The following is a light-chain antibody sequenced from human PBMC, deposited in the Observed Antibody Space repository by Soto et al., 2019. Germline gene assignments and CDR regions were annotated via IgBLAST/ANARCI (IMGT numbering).Light chain of an antibody. J-gene: IGKJ4*01. V-gene: IGKV1-13*02. CDR2: DAS. CDR3: QQYNTRPLT. CDR1: QGIGTA. Sequence: IQLTQSPSTLSASVGDRVTITCRASQGIGTALAWYHQRPGNSPDLLVYDASTLQSGVPSRFSRSGSEADFSLTTSGLQPEDFGHYYCQQYNTRPLTFGVGTRVEIK.